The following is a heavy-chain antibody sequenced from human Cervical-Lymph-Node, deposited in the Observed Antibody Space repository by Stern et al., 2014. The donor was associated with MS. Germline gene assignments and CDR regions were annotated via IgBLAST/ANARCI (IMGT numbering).Heavy chain of an antibody. Sequence: EVQLVQSGGGLVQPGRYLTVSCAASGFTFDDYAMHWVRQAPGKGLEWVSGISWNSGTIDYADSVKGRFTVSRDNAKNSLYLQMNSLRIEDTASYYCAKISDNAFDIWGQGTMVTVSS. V-gene: IGHV3-9*01. CDR1: GFTFDDYA. D-gene: IGHD1-26*01. J-gene: IGHJ3*02. CDR2: ISWNSGTI. CDR3: AKISDNAFDI.